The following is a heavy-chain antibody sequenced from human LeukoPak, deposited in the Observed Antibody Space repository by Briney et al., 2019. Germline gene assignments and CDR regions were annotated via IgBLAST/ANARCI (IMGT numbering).Heavy chain of an antibody. D-gene: IGHD4-23*01. J-gene: IGHJ4*02. CDR2: IYYSGST. CDR3: ARASGWYGGNFDY. CDR1: GGSISSYY. Sequence: SETLSLTCTVSGGSISSYYWSWIRQPPGKGLEWIGYIYYSGSTNYNPPLKSRVTISVDTSKNQFSLKLSSVTAADTAVYYCARASGWYGGNFDYWGQGTLVTDSS. V-gene: IGHV4-59*01.